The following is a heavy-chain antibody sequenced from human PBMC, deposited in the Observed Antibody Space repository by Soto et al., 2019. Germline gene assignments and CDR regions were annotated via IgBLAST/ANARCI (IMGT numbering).Heavy chain of an antibody. V-gene: IGHV1-18*01. CDR2: ISAYNGNT. CDR3: ARGVTITKHYCSGGSCYLYYFDY. Sequence: GASVKVSCKASGYSFTSYGISWVRQAPGQGLEWMGWISAYNGNTNYAQKFQGRVTITADKSTSTAYMELSSLRSEDTAVYYCARGVTITKHYCSGGSCYLYYFDYWGQGTLVTVSS. J-gene: IGHJ4*02. D-gene: IGHD2-15*01. CDR1: GYSFTSYG.